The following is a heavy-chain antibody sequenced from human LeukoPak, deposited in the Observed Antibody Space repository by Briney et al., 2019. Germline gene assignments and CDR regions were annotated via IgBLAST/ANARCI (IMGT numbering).Heavy chain of an antibody. J-gene: IGHJ1*01. D-gene: IGHD4-17*01. CDR3: ASRDYGDYVDDDAEYFQH. Sequence: ASVKVSCKASGGTFSSYAISWVRQAPGQGLEWMGGIIPIFGTANYAQKFQGRVTITADESTGTAYMELSSLRSEDTAVYYCASRDYGDYVDDDAEYFQHWGQGTLVTVSS. CDR1: GGTFSSYA. CDR2: IIPIFGTA. V-gene: IGHV1-69*01.